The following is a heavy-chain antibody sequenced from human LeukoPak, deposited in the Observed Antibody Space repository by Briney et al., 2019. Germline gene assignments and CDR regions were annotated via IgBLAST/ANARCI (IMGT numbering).Heavy chain of an antibody. Sequence: PGGSLRLSCAASGFTLSSHWMSWVRQAPGKGLEWVANIKQDGSEKYYVDSVEGRFTISRDNAKNSLYLQMNSLRAEDTAVYYCASVKGYAFDIWGQGTTVIVSS. D-gene: IGHD1-1*01. V-gene: IGHV3-7*01. CDR3: ASVKGYAFDI. CDR1: GFTLSSHW. J-gene: IGHJ3*02. CDR2: IKQDGSEK.